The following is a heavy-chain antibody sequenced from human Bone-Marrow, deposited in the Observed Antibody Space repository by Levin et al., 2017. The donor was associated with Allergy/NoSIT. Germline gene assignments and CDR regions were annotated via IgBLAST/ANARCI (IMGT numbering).Heavy chain of an antibody. V-gene: IGHV4-34*01. CDR2: INHSGST. D-gene: IGHD2-2*01. CDR3: ARAWGIVVVAAVMAGGTTYGMDV. Sequence: SQTLSLTCAVYGGSFSDSYWTWIRQPPGKGLEWIGEINHSGSTNYNPSLKSRVAISVDTSKNQFSLKLNSVTAADTAVYYCARAWGIVVVAAVMAGGTTYGMDVWGQGTTVTVSS. CDR1: GGSFSDSY. J-gene: IGHJ6*02.